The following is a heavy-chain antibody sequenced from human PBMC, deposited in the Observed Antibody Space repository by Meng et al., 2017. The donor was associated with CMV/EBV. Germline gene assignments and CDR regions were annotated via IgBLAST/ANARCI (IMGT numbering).Heavy chain of an antibody. V-gene: IGHV1-18*01. Sequence: ASVKVSCKASGYTFTSYGISWVRQAPGQGLEWMGWISAYNGNTNYAQKLQGRVTMTTDTSTSTAYMELRSLRSDDTAVYYCARDRRGPDYGGNSGSEYFQHWGQGTLVTVSS. J-gene: IGHJ1*01. CDR2: ISAYNGNT. D-gene: IGHD4-23*01. CDR1: GYTFTSYG. CDR3: ARDRRGPDYGGNSGSEYFQH.